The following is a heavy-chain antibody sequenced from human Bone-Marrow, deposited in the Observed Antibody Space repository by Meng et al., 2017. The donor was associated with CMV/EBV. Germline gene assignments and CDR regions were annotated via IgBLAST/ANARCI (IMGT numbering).Heavy chain of an antibody. CDR3: AREEGAYGSGSYYYYFDY. D-gene: IGHD3-10*01. V-gene: IGHV4-39*07. J-gene: IGHJ4*02. CDR2: IYYSGST. Sequence: SETLSLTCTVSGGSISSSSYYWGWIRQPPGKGLEWIGSIYYSGSTYYNPSLKSRVTISVDTSKNQFSLKLSSVTAADTAVYYCAREEGAYGSGSYYYYFDYWGQGTLVTVSS. CDR1: GGSISSSSYY.